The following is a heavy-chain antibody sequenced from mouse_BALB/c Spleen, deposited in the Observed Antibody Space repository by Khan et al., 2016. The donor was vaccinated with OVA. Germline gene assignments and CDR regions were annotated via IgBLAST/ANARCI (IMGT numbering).Heavy chain of an antibody. J-gene: IGHJ3*01. V-gene: IGHV2-2*02. CDR3: ARNYDYDEGLAY. CDR2: IWSGGST. CDR1: GFSLTTYG. D-gene: IGHD2-4*01. Sequence: QVRLQQSGPGLVQPSQSLSITCTVSGFSLTTYGVHWVRQSPGKGLEWLGVIWSGGSTDYNAAFISRLSISKDSSTSQVFFKMNSLQVTDTAIYYCARNYDYDEGLAYWGQGTLVTVSA.